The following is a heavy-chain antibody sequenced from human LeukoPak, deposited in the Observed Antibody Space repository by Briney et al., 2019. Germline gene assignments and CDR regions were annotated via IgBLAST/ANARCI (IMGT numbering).Heavy chain of an antibody. CDR3: ARHASVDGNWPRPLDY. CDR1: GDSISSSSYY. Sequence: PSETLSLTCTVSGDSISSSSYYWGWIRQPPGKGLEWIGNIYYSGSTYYNPSLKTRVTISVDTSKNQFSLKLTSVTAADTAVYYCARHASVDGNWPRPLDYWGQGSQVTVSS. CDR2: IYYSGST. J-gene: IGHJ4*02. D-gene: IGHD6-19*01. V-gene: IGHV4-39*01.